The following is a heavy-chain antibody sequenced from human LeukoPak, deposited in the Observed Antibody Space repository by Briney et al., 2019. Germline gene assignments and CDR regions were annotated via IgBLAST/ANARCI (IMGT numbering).Heavy chain of an antibody. CDR1: GFTFSSYG. V-gene: IGHV3-33*01. D-gene: IGHD6-6*01. CDR3: ARSPMPSSSWGLTYYYYMDV. J-gene: IGHJ6*03. CDR2: IWYDGSNK. Sequence: GGSLRLSCAASGFTFSSYGMYWVRQAPGKGLEWVVVIWYDGSNKYYADSVKGRFTISRDNSKNTLYLQMNSLRAEDTAVYYCARSPMPSSSWGLTYYYYMDVWGKGTTVTVSS.